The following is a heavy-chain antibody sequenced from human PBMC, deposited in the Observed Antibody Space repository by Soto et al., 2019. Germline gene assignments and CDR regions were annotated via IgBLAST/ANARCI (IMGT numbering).Heavy chain of an antibody. J-gene: IGHJ5*02. CDR2: FDPEDGET. CDR1: GYTLTELS. CDR3: ATVRLLNGTMLRPDPTPNWFDP. D-gene: IGHD3-10*01. Sequence: ASVKVSCKVSGYTLTELSMYWVRQAPGKGLEWMGGFDPEDGETIYAQKFQGRVTMTEDTSTDTAYMELSSLRSEDTAVYYCATVRLLNGTMLRPDPTPNWFDPWGQGTLVTVSS. V-gene: IGHV1-24*01.